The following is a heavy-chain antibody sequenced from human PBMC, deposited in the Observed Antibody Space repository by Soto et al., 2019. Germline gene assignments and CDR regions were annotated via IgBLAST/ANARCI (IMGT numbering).Heavy chain of an antibody. J-gene: IGHJ4*02. Sequence: EVQLVESGGGLVEPGGSLRLSCAASGFTFSNAWMSWVRQAPGKGLEWVGRIKSKTDGGTTDYAAPVKGRFTMSRDDSKNTLYLQMNSLKTEDTAVYYCTILTGYHTLDFWGQGTLVTVSS. V-gene: IGHV3-15*01. CDR3: TILTGYHTLDF. D-gene: IGHD3-9*01. CDR2: IKSKTDGGTT. CDR1: GFTFSNAW.